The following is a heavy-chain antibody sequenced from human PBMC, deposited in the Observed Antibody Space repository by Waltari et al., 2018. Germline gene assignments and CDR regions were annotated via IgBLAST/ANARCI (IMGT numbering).Heavy chain of an antibody. J-gene: IGHJ4*02. CDR2: ISGSGGST. CDR3: AKRELRGGSYGY. V-gene: IGHV3-23*01. Sequence: EVQLLESGGGLVQPGGSLRFSCAASGFTFSSYAMSWVRQAPGKGLEWVSAISGSGGSTYYADSVKGRFTTSRDNSKNTLYLQMNSLRAEDTAVYYCAKRELRGGSYGYWGQGTLVTVSS. D-gene: IGHD1-26*01. CDR1: GFTFSSYA.